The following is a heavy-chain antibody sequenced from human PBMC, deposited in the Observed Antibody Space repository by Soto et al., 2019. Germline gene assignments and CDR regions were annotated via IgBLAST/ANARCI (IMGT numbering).Heavy chain of an antibody. Sequence: ASVKVSYKAYGYTFTSYDINWERQATGQGLERKGWMNPNSGNTGYAQKFQGRVTMTRNTSISTAYMELSSLRSEDTAVYYCARSEASVFVAAPLRVRKTSKRTNYMDVWGKETTVTVSS. CDR1: GYTFTSYD. D-gene: IGHD2-15*01. CDR3: ARSEASVFVAAPLRVRKTSKRTNYMDV. V-gene: IGHV1-8*01. J-gene: IGHJ6*03. CDR2: MNPNSGNT.